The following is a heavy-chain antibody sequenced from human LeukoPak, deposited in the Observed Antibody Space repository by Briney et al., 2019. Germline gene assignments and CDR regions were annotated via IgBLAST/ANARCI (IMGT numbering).Heavy chain of an antibody. J-gene: IGHJ4*02. CDR2: ISYDGSNK. V-gene: IGHV3-30-3*01. CDR3: ARTTRTVTTYYFDY. D-gene: IGHD4-17*01. Sequence: GGSLRLSCAASGFTFSSYAMHWVRQAPGKGLEWVAVISYDGSNKYYADSVKGRFTISRDNAKNSLYLQMNSLRAEDTAVYYCARTTRTVTTYYFDYWGQGTLVTVSS. CDR1: GFTFSSYA.